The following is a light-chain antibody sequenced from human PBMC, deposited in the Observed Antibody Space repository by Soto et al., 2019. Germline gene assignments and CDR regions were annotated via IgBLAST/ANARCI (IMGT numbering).Light chain of an antibody. Sequence: EIVLTQSPATLSLSPGERATLSCRASQSIGLAIAWYQHKPGQAPRLLIYDASNRATGIPSRFSGSGSGTEFTLTISSLQPDDFATYYCQQYNSYSSFGGGTKVDIK. CDR2: DAS. V-gene: IGKV3-11*01. CDR3: QQYNSYSS. J-gene: IGKJ4*01. CDR1: QSIGLA.